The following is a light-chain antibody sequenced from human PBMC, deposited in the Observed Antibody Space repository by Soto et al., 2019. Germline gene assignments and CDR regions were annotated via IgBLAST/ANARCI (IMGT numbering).Light chain of an antibody. V-gene: IGLV2-14*01. CDR3: SSYAGSSTPYV. CDR1: RSDVGGYNY. J-gene: IGLJ1*01. Sequence: QSVLTQTASVSGSPGQSITISCTGTRSDVGGYNYVSWYQQFPGKAPKLMIYEVTNRPSGVSNRFSGSKSGNTASLIISGLQTEDEADYYCSSYAGSSTPYVFGTGTKLTVL. CDR2: EVT.